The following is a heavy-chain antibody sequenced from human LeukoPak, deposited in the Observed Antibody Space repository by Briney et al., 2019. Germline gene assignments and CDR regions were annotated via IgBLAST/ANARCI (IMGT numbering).Heavy chain of an antibody. CDR3: ARDSRFKYSSGLNWFDP. J-gene: IGHJ5*02. CDR1: GDSVSSNSAA. CDR2: TYYRSKWYN. D-gene: IGHD6-19*01. Sequence: PSQTLSLTCAIPGDSVSSNSAAWNWTRQSPSRGLEWLGRTYYRSKWYNDYAVSVKSRITINPDTSKNQFSLQLNSVTPEDTAVYYCARDSRFKYSSGLNWFDPWGQGTLVTVSS. V-gene: IGHV6-1*01.